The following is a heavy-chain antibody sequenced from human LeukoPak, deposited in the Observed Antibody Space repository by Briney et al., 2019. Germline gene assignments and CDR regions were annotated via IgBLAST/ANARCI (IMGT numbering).Heavy chain of an antibody. Sequence: PSKTLSPTCPVYGGSFSGYYWTWIRHPPGKGRDGFGKINHSGSTNYNPSLKSRVTISVDTSKNQFSLKLSSVTAADTAVYYCARGQPSIAVAGTRDYWGQGTLVTVSS. V-gene: IGHV4-34*01. CDR2: INHSGST. D-gene: IGHD6-19*01. CDR3: ARGQPSIAVAGTRDY. J-gene: IGHJ4*02. CDR1: GGSFSGYY.